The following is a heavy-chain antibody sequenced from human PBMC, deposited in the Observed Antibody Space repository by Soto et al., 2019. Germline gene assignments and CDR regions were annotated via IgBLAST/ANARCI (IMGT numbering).Heavy chain of an antibody. CDR2: IYYSGST. J-gene: IGHJ6*02. Sequence: QVQLQESGPGLVKPSETLSLTCTVSGGSVSSGSYYWSWIRQPPGKGLEWIGYIYYSGSTNYNPSPKLRVXLXVXXSKNPFSLKLSSVTAAYTAVYYCARTPYDILTGYGYYGMDVWGQGTTVTVSS. CDR3: ARTPYDILTGYGYYGMDV. V-gene: IGHV4-61*01. CDR1: GGSVSSGSYY. D-gene: IGHD3-9*01.